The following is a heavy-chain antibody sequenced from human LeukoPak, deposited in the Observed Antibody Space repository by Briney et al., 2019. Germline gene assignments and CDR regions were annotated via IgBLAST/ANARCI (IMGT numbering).Heavy chain of an antibody. J-gene: IGHJ5*02. CDR2: INHSGST. CDR3: ARADRRPNWFDP. CDR1: GGSFSGYY. V-gene: IGHV4-34*01. Sequence: SETLSLTCAVYGGSFSGYYWSWIRQPPGKGLEWIGEINHSGSTNYNPSLKSRVTMSVDTSKNQFSLKLSSVTAADTAVYYCARADRRPNWFDPWGQGTLVTVSS.